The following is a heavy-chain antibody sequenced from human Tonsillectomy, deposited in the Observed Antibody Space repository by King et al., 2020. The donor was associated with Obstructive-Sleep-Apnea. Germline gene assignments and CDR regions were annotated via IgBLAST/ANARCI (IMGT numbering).Heavy chain of an antibody. V-gene: IGHV4-61*01. CDR1: GGSVRSGSYY. D-gene: IGHD2-15*01. Sequence: QLQESGPGLVKPSETLSLTCTVSGGSVRSGSYYWSWIRQSPGKGLEWIGYVYYTGGTDYNPSLKSRVALSVDTSRNQFSLKLRSVTAADTAVYFCAREGGSSIWYFELWGRGTVVTVSS. J-gene: IGHJ2*01. CDR3: AREGGSSIWYFEL. CDR2: VYYTGGT.